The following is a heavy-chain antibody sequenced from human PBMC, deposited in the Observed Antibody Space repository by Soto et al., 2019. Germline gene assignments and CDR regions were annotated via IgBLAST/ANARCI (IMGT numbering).Heavy chain of an antibody. V-gene: IGHV3-30*18. D-gene: IGHD4-17*01. CDR2: ISNDGSDK. J-gene: IGHJ4*02. CDR3: AKEGRYGDYGDY. Sequence: GGSLRLACAASGFTFSSYGIHWVRQAPGKGLEWVAVISNDGSDKFYADSVKGRFTISRDNSKNTLHLQMNSLRAEDTAVYYCAKEGRYGDYGDYWGQGTLVTVSS. CDR1: GFTFSSYG.